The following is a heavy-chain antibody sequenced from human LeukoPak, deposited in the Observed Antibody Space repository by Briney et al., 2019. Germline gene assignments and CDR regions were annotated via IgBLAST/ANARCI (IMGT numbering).Heavy chain of an antibody. Sequence: GGSLRLSCADSGLSFKNALMSWIRQAPGKGLEWVGRIKSKTDGGTTDYAAPVKGRFTTSRDDSKNTLYLQMNNPKTEDTAVYYCASSWARWGQGTLVTVAS. CDR2: IKSKTDGGTT. J-gene: IGHJ4*02. V-gene: IGHV3-15*01. CDR1: GLSFKNAL. D-gene: IGHD3-16*01. CDR3: ASSWAR.